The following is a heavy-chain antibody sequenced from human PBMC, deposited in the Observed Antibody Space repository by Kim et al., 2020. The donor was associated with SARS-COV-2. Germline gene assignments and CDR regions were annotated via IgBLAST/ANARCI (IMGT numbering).Heavy chain of an antibody. CDR2: IIPIFGTA. CDR3: ARDRSLSRIQLWYPYFDY. D-gene: IGHD5-18*01. V-gene: IGHV1-69*13. Sequence: SVKVSCKASGGTFSSYAISWVRQAPGQGLEWMGGIIPIFGTANYAQKFQGRVTITADESTSTAYMELSSLRSEDTAVYYCARDRSLSRIQLWYPYFDYWGQGTLVTVSS. CDR1: GGTFSSYA. J-gene: IGHJ4*02.